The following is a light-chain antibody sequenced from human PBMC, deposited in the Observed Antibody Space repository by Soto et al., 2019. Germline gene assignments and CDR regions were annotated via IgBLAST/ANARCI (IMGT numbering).Light chain of an antibody. V-gene: IGKV1-5*03. CDR2: KAS. CDR1: QSISSY. J-gene: IGKJ2*01. CDR3: QQYNSYSYT. Sequence: DIQMTQSPSTLSASVGDRVTIACRASQSISSYLAWYQQKPGKAPNLLIYKASNLASAVPSRFTGGGSGTDFTLTINSLQPDDSATYFCQQYNSYSYTFGQGTKLEIK.